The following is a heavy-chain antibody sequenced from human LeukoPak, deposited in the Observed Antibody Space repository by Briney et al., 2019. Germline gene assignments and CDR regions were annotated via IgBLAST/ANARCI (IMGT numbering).Heavy chain of an antibody. CDR3: AREGGDAFDI. CDR1: GFTFTTHS. Sequence: GGSLRLSCAASGFTFTTHSFNWLRQAPGKGLEWVASISSTNTYIKYADSVKGRFTISRDNTKNSVFLQMNSLTGEDTAVYYCAREGGDAFDIWGQGTMVTVSS. CDR2: ISSTNTYI. V-gene: IGHV3-21*01. J-gene: IGHJ3*02. D-gene: IGHD3-16*01.